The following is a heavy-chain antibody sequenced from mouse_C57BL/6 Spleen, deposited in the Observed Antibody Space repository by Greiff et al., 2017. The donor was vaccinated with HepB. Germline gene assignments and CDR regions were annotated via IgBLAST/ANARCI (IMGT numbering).Heavy chain of an antibody. V-gene: IGHV1-26*01. CDR2: INPNNGGT. CDR3: YPGAMDY. CDR1: GYTFTDYY. J-gene: IGHJ4*01. D-gene: IGHD5-5*01. Sequence: EVQLQQSGPELVKPGASVKISCKASGYTFTDYYMNWVKQSHGKSLEWIGDINPNNGGTSYNQKFKGKATLTVDKSSSTAYMELRSLTSEDSAVYYCYPGAMDYWGQGTSVTVSS.